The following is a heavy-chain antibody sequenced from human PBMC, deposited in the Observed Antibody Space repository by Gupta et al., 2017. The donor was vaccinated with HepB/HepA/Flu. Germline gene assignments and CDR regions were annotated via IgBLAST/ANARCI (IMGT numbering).Heavy chain of an antibody. CDR3: ARQGRDGDYFDY. J-gene: IGHJ4*02. CDR2: IYPGDSDT. D-gene: IGHD4-17*01. CDR1: GYSFSIYW. Sequence: EVQLVQSGTEVKKPGESLKISCKTSGYSFSIYWIGWVRQMPGKGLEWMGIIYPGDSDTRYSPSFQGQVTISADKSMNTAYLQWSSLKASDTAIYYCARQGRDGDYFDYWGQGTLVTVSS. V-gene: IGHV5-51*01.